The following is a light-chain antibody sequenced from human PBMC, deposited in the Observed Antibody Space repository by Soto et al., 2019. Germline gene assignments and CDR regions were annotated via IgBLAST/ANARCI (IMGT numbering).Light chain of an antibody. CDR2: GGS. J-gene: IGKJ4*01. V-gene: IGKV3-20*01. CDR3: HQYGSSPLT. CDR1: QSIRSSS. Sequence: EIVLTQSPGTLSLSPGERATLSCRASQSIRSSSLAWYQQKPGQAPRLLIYGGSSRATGIPDRFSGGGSGTDFSLTISRLETEDFSVYYRHQYGSSPLTFGGGTKVDIK.